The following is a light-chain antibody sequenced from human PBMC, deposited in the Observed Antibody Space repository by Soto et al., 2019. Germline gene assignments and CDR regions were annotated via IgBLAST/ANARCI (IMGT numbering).Light chain of an antibody. Sequence: IQMTQSPSAVFASVGARITITCRASQGIRNDLGWYQQKLGKAPKRLIYAASNLQGGVPSRFSGSGSETEFTLTISSLQPEDFATYYCLQYNAFPATFGQGTKVDIK. CDR1: QGIRND. V-gene: IGKV1-17*01. CDR3: LQYNAFPAT. J-gene: IGKJ1*01. CDR2: AAS.